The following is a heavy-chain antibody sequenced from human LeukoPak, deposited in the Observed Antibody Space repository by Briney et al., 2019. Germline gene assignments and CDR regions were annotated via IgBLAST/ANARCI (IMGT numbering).Heavy chain of an antibody. CDR1: GFTFSSYW. CDR3: ARGHTAVTRHFDF. J-gene: IGHJ4*02. CDR2: IKQDGSEK. D-gene: IGHD4-17*01. V-gene: IGHV3-7*01. Sequence: GGSLRLSCAASGFTFSSYWMSWVRQAPGKGLEWVANIKQDGSEKYYVDSVKGRFTISRDNAKNSLYLQMNSLRAEDTAVYYCARGHTAVTRHFDFWGQGTLVTVSS.